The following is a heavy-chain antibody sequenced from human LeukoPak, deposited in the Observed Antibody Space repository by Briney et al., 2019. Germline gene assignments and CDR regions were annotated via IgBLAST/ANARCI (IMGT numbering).Heavy chain of an antibody. CDR2: IKQDGSEK. D-gene: IGHD3-22*01. V-gene: IGHV3-7*01. J-gene: IGHJ4*02. CDR3: ARDAKWWHDSSGYYPLDY. Sequence: PGGSLRLSCAASGFTFSSYWMSWVRQAPGKGLEWVANIKQDGSEKYYVDSVKGRFTISRDNAKNSLYLQMNSLRAEDTAVYYCARDAKWWHDSSGYYPLDYWGQGTLVTVSS. CDR1: GFTFSSYW.